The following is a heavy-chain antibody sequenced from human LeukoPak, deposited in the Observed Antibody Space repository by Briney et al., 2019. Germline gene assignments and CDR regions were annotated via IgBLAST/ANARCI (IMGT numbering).Heavy chain of an antibody. J-gene: IGHJ6*04. Sequence: PSETLSLTCAVYGGSFSGYYWSWIRQPPGKGLEWIGEINHSGSTNYNPSLKSRVTISVDTSKNQFSLKLSSVTAADTAVYYCARKKKKPSPAYGRDFWGKGTRVTVSS. V-gene: IGHV4-34*01. CDR3: ARKKKKPSPAYGRDF. CDR2: INHSGST. CDR1: GGSFSGYY.